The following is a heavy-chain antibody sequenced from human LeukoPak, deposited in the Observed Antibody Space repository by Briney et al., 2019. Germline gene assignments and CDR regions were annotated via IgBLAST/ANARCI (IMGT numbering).Heavy chain of an antibody. CDR2: INRSGGS. CDR1: AGSFSTYY. J-gene: IGHJ5*01. CDR3: ARPVDIDHSYVYEKCFDA. V-gene: IGHV4-34*01. D-gene: IGHD5-18*01. Sequence: SETLLMICSIYAGSFSTYYWIWFRQPPGKGLEWIGEINRSGGSKYNSSLRSRVTISVDTSYKHFSLRLSSVTAADTAMYYCARPVDIDHSYVYEKCFDAWGKGTPVTVSS.